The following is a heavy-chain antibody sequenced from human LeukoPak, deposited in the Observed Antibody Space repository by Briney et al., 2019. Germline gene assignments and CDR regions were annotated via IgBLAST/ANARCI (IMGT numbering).Heavy chain of an antibody. V-gene: IGHV3-7*01. CDR2: IKHDGREK. D-gene: IGHD5-24*01. Sequence: PGGSLRLCCVASGFTSGSYSMSWVRQAPGKGLEWVASIKHDGREKHYLDSVKGRFAISRGNTKNSLYLQVNSLRAEDAAVYYCARGRVDSNYSHLDSWGQGSLVTVSS. CDR1: GFTSGSYS. J-gene: IGHJ4*02. CDR3: ARGRVDSNYSHLDS.